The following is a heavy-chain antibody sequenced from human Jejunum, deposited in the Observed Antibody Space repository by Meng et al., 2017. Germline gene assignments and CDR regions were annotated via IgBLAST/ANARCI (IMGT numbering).Heavy chain of an antibody. Sequence: ASVKVSCKASGNIFTGYYLHWLRQAPGQGLAWMGWINPDTGGTRYARKFQGRVTITRDTSISTAYMELSSLTSDHTAGYYCARSKKYRSAVNYVDPWGQGTLVTVSS. CDR2: INPDTGGT. CDR3: ARSKKYRSAVNYVDP. CDR1: GNIFTGYY. D-gene: IGHD2/OR15-2a*01. V-gene: IGHV1-2*02. J-gene: IGHJ5*02.